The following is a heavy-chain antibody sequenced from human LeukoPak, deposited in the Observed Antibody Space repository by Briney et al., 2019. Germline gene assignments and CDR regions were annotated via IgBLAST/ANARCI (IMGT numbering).Heavy chain of an antibody. J-gene: IGHJ4*02. CDR1: GGSISNFY. CDR2: IYYSGST. V-gene: IGHV4-59*01. Sequence: SETLSLTCTVSGGSISNFYWNWIRQPPGKGLEWIGYIYYSGSTNYNPSLKSRVTISVDTSKNQFSLKLSSVTAADTAVYYCARDYRYYSSETYALYYFDYWGQGTLVTVSS. CDR3: ARDYRYYSSETYALYYFDY. D-gene: IGHD4-11*01.